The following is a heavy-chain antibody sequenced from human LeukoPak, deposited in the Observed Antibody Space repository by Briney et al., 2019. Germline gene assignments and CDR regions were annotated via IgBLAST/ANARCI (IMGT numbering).Heavy chain of an antibody. V-gene: IGHV3-11*04. D-gene: IGHD5-18*01. J-gene: IGHJ4*02. CDR1: GFTFSAYY. CDR2: ITSSGSTT. Sequence: KPGGSLRLSCAASGFTFSAYYMSWIRQAPGKGLEWVSYITSSGSTTYYADSVKGRFTISRDNAKNTLYLQMNSLRAEDTAVYYCARDQQGYGFDYWGQGTLVTVSS. CDR3: ARDQQGYGFDY.